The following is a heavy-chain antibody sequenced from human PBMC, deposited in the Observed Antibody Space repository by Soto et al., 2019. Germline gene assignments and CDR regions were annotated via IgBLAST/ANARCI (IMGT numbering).Heavy chain of an antibody. D-gene: IGHD1-26*01. V-gene: IGHV1-46*01. J-gene: IGHJ6*02. CDR1: GYTFTSYY. CDR3: AREVGKVGATTADYYYYYGMDV. Sequence: ASVKVSCKASGYTFTSYYMHWVRQAPGQGLEWMGIINPSGGSTSYAQKFQGRVTMTRDTSTSTVYMELSSLRSEDTAVYYCAREVGKVGATTADYYYYYGMDVWAQGTTVTVSS. CDR2: INPSGGST.